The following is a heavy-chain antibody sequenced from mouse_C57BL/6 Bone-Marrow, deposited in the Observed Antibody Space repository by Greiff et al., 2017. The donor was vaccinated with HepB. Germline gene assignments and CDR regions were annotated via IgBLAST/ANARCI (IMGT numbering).Heavy chain of an antibody. V-gene: IGHV14-4*01. CDR3: TVNWDAGDY. J-gene: IGHJ2*01. D-gene: IGHD4-1*02. CDR2: IDPENGDT. Sequence: EVQLQESGAELVRPGASVKLSCTASGFNIKDDYMHWVKQRPEQGLEWIGWIDPENGDTEYASKFQGKATITADTSSNTAYLQLSSLTSEDTAVYYCTVNWDAGDYWGQGTTLTVSS. CDR1: GFNIKDDY.